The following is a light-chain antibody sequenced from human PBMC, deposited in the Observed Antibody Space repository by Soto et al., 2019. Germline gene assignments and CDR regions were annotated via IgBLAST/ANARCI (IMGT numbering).Light chain of an antibody. CDR2: DAS. J-gene: IGKJ4*01. CDR1: QSVSNY. V-gene: IGKV3-11*01. Sequence: EIVLTQSPATLSLSPGERATLSCRASQSVSNYLAWYQQKPGQAPRLLIYDASNRASGIPARFSGSGSGTDFTLTIISLDPEDFAVYYCQQRSNWPPVTFGVGTKVEIK. CDR3: QQRSNWPPVT.